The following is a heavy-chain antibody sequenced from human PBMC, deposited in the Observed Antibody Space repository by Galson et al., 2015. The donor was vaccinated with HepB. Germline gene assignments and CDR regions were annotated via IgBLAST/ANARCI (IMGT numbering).Heavy chain of an antibody. J-gene: IGHJ6*03. CDR1: GLTPRRYA. V-gene: IGHV3-23*01. Sequence: SLRLSCAASGLTPRRYAMSWVRQAPGKGLEWVSGISSSGGRAYYADSVEGRFTISRDNSKNTLYLQMDSLGAEDSAIYYCAKGLGYFYFMDVWGKGTTVTVSS. CDR2: ISSSGGRA. CDR3: AKGLGYFYFMDV. D-gene: IGHD6-6*01.